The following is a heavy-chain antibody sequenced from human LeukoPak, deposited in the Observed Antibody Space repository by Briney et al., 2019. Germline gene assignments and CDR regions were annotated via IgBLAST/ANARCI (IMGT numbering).Heavy chain of an antibody. Sequence: AGGSLRLSCAASGFTFSSYEMNWVRQAPGKGLEWVSYISSSGNTIYYADSVKGRFTISRDNAKNSLYLQMNSLRAEDTAVYYCARMEQLWPFDYWGQGTLVTVSS. CDR2: ISSSGNTI. CDR1: GFTFSSYE. D-gene: IGHD5-18*01. CDR3: ARMEQLWPFDY. V-gene: IGHV3-48*03. J-gene: IGHJ4*02.